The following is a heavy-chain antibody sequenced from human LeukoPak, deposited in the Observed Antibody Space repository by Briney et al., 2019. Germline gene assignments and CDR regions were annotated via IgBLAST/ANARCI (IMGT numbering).Heavy chain of an antibody. CDR3: AREGDNIVVVPAAIGIDTYFDY. CDR2: ISAYNGNT. CDR1: GYTFTSYG. Sequence: ASVKVSCKASGYTFTSYGISWVGQAPGQGLEWMGWISAYNGNTNYAQKLQGRVTMTTDTSTSTAYMELRSLRSDDTAVYYCAREGDNIVVVPAAIGIDTYFDYWGQGTLVTVSS. V-gene: IGHV1-18*01. J-gene: IGHJ4*02. D-gene: IGHD2-2*01.